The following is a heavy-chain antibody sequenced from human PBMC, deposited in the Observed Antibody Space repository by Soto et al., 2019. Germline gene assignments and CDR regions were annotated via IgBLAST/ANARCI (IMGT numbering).Heavy chain of an antibody. J-gene: IGHJ6*02. CDR2: ISGGGGST. V-gene: IGHV3-23*01. CDR1: GFTFSSYA. D-gene: IGHD6-13*01. CDR3: AREWYSSSWYYYYYGMDV. Sequence: AGGSLRLSCAASGFTFSSYAMSWVRQAPGKGLEWVSSISGGGGSTYYADSVKGRFTISRDNSKNTLYLQMNSLRAEDTAVYYCAREWYSSSWYYYYYGMDVWGQGTTVTVSS.